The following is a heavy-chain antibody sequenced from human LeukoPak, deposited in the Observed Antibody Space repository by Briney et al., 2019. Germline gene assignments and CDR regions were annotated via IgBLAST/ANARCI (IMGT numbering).Heavy chain of an antibody. CDR3: ARGLEGTPSDTIFGVVIIYYYYYMDV. Sequence: GASVKVSCKASGYTFTSYDINWVRQATGQGLEWMGWMNPNSGNTGYAQKFQGRVTITRNTSISTAYMELSSLRSEDTAVYYCARGLEGTPSDTIFGVVIIYYYYYMDVWGKGTTVTVSS. D-gene: IGHD3-3*01. J-gene: IGHJ6*03. CDR2: MNPNSGNT. CDR1: GYTFTSYD. V-gene: IGHV1-8*03.